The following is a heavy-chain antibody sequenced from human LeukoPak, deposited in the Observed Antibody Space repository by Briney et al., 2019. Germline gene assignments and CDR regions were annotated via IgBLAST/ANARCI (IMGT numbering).Heavy chain of an antibody. CDR2: IRYDGSNK. Sequence: GGSLRLSCAASGFTFSSYGMHWARQAPGKGLEWVAFIRYDGSNKYYAASVKGRFTISRDNSKNTLYLQMNSLRAEDTAVYYCAKEEVQWDLRFDYWGQGTLVTVSS. J-gene: IGHJ4*02. CDR1: GFTFSSYG. V-gene: IGHV3-30*02. D-gene: IGHD1-26*01. CDR3: AKEEVQWDLRFDY.